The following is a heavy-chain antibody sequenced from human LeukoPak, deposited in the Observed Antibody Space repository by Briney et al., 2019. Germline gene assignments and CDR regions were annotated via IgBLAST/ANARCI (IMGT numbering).Heavy chain of an antibody. J-gene: IGHJ6*03. CDR1: GHTFTGYY. CDR2: INPNSGGT. Sequence: ASVKVSCKASGHTFTGYYMHGVRQATGPGLEWMGWINPNSGGTNYAQQFQGRVTMTRDTSIRTAYMALSRLRSDDTAVYYCARRLVRVPAADIVYYYYYIDVWGKGTTVTVSS. D-gene: IGHD2-2*01. V-gene: IGHV1-2*02. CDR3: ARRLVRVPAADIVYYYYYIDV.